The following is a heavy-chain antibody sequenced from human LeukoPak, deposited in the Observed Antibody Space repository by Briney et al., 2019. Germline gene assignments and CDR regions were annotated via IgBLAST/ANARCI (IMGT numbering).Heavy chain of an antibody. CDR3: AREENYGGNSD. CDR2: IYYSGST. V-gene: IGHV4-59*01. Sequence: PSETLSLTCTGSGGSISSYYWSWIRQPPGKGLEWIGYIYYSGSTNYNPSLKSRVTISVDTSKNQFSLKLSSVTAADTAVYYCAREENYGGNSDWGQGTLVTVSS. J-gene: IGHJ4*02. CDR1: GGSISSYY. D-gene: IGHD4-23*01.